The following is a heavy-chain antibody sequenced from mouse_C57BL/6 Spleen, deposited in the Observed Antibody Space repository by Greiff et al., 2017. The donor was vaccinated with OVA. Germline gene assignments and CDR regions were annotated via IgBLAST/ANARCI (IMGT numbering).Heavy chain of an antibody. D-gene: IGHD1-1*01. CDR1: GYSITSCYY. CDR2: ISYDGSN. J-gene: IGHJ4*01. V-gene: IGHV3-6*01. CDR3: ARTTVRAGDYAMDD. Sequence: EVQLQESGPGLVKPSQSLSLTCSVTGYSITSCYYWNWIRQFPGNKLEWMGYISYDGSNNYNPSLKTRISITRDTSKNQFFLKLNSVTTEDTATYDCARTTVRAGDYAMDDWGQGTSVTVSS.